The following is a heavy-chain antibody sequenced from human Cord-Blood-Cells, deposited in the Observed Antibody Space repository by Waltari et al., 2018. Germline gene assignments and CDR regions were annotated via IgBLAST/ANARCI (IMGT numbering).Heavy chain of an antibody. CDR2: TRNKANSFTT. CDR3: ATYSSSSKYFQH. D-gene: IGHD6-6*01. J-gene: IGHJ1*01. CDR1: GFTFSDHY. V-gene: IGHV3-72*01. Sequence: EVQLVESGGGLVQPGGSLRLSCAASGFTFSDHYMDWVRQAPGKGLEWVGRTRNKANSFTTESAPSVKGRFTISRDGSKNSLYLQMNSLKTEDTAVYYCATYSSSSKYFQHLGQGTLVTVSS.